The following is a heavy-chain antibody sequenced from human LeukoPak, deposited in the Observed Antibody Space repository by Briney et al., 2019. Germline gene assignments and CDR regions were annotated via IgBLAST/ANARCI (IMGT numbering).Heavy chain of an antibody. J-gene: IGHJ1*01. CDR1: GYAFTSYG. CDR3: ARDHWSRDSSDYYSGYFQH. Sequence: ASVKVSCKASGYAFTSYGISWVRQAPGQGLEWMGWISAYNGNTNYAQKPQGRVTMTTDTSTSTAYMELRSLRSDDTAVYYCARDHWSRDSSDYYSGYFQHWGQGTLVTVSS. V-gene: IGHV1-18*01. CDR2: ISAYNGNT. D-gene: IGHD3-22*01.